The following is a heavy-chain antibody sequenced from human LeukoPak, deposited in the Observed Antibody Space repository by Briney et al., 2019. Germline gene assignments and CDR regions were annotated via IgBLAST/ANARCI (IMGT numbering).Heavy chain of an antibody. Sequence: GGSLRLSCEVSGFSFSNFAMSWVRQAAGKGLEWVSAISGSGGSTYYAGSVQGRFTISRDNSKNTLYLQMNSLRAEDTAVYYCAKFISQGVYFDYWGQGTLVTVSS. J-gene: IGHJ4*02. D-gene: IGHD3-10*01. CDR3: AKFISQGVYFDY. V-gene: IGHV3-23*01. CDR1: GFSFSNFA. CDR2: ISGSGGST.